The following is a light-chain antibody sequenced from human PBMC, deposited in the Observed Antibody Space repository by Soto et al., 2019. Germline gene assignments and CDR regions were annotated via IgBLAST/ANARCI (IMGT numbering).Light chain of an antibody. J-gene: IGLJ1*01. CDR1: SSDVGGYNY. CDR2: EVN. Sequence: QSALTQPPSASGSPGQSVTISCTGTSSDVGGYNYVSWYQQHPGKVPKLMVYEVNKRPSGVPDRFYGSKSGNTASLTVSGLQAEDEADYYCTSYAGGPNVFGTGTKVTVL. CDR3: TSYAGGPNV. V-gene: IGLV2-8*01.